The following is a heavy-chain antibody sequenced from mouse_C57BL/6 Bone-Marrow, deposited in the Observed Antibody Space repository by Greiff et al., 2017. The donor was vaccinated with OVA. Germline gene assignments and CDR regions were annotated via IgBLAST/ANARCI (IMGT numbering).Heavy chain of an antibody. Sequence: EVQVVESGGDLVKPGGSLKLSCAASGFTFSSYGMSWVRQTPDKRLEWVATISSGGSYTYYPDSVKGRFTISRDNAKNTLYLQMSSLKSEDTAMYYCAGHDRYGSSPHWYFDVWGTGTTVTVSS. D-gene: IGHD1-1*01. V-gene: IGHV5-6*01. CDR3: AGHDRYGSSPHWYFDV. CDR2: ISSGGSYT. J-gene: IGHJ1*03. CDR1: GFTFSSYG.